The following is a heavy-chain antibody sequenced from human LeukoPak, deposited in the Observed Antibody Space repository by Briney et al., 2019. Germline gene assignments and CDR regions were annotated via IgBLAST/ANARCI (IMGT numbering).Heavy chain of an antibody. CDR3: AREGGGTTMAQAHFDY. D-gene: IGHD1-1*01. J-gene: IGHJ4*02. CDR2: INHSGST. V-gene: IGHV4-34*01. CDR1: GGSFSGYC. Sequence: SETLSLTCAVYGGSFSGYCWSWIRQPPGKGLEWIGEINHSGSTNYNPSLKSRVTISVDTSKNQFPLKLSSVTAADTAVYYCAREGGGTTMAQAHFDYWGQGTLVTVSS.